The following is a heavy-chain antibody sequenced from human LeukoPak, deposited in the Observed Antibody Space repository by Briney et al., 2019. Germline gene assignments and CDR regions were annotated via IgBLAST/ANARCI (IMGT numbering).Heavy chain of an antibody. Sequence: PGGSLRLSCAASGFTFSSYSMNWVRQAPGKGLEWVSYISSSSSTIYYADSVKGRFTISRDNAKNSLYLQMNSLRAEDSAVYYCARERYLPSGGYYYMDVWGKGTTVTVSS. D-gene: IGHD5-12*01. CDR2: ISSSSSTI. CDR3: ARERYLPSGGYYYMDV. J-gene: IGHJ6*03. CDR1: GFTFSSYS. V-gene: IGHV3-48*04.